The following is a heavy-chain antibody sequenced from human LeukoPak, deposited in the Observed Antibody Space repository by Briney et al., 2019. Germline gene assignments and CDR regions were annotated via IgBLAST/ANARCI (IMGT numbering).Heavy chain of an antibody. J-gene: IGHJ6*04. CDR3: AREFWLVRPRGMDV. CDR1: GYTLTGYY. D-gene: IGHD6-19*01. CDR2: INPNSGGT. V-gene: IGHV1-2*04. Sequence: ASVKVSCKASGYTLTGYYMHWVRQAPGQGLEWMGWINPNSGGTNYAQKFQGWVTMTRDTSISTAYMELSRLRSDDTAVYYCAREFWLVRPRGMDVWGKGTTVTVSS.